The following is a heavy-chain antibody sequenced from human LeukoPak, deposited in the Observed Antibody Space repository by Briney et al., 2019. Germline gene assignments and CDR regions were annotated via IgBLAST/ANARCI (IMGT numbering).Heavy chain of an antibody. CDR2: IYYSGST. Sequence: KPSETLSLTCTVSGGSISSSSYFWVWIRQPPGKGLEWIGSIYYSGSTFYNPSLKSRVTISVDTSKNQFSLKLSSVTAADTAVYYCARGKNYYGSGSYYNAKPRPLNWFDPWGQGTLVTVSS. V-gene: IGHV4-39*07. J-gene: IGHJ5*02. CDR3: ARGKNYYGSGSYYNAKPRPLNWFDP. D-gene: IGHD3-10*01. CDR1: GGSISSSSYF.